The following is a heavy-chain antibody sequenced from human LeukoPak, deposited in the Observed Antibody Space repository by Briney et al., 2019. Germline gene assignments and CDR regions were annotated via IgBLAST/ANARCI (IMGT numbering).Heavy chain of an antibody. V-gene: IGHV3-23*01. J-gene: IGHJ4*02. CDR3: ARWSGNYSSYFFDY. CDR1: GFTFSSYA. D-gene: IGHD1-26*01. Sequence: QPGGSLRLSCAASGFTFSSYAMSWVREAPARGLEWVSAISASGGSTYYADSVKGRFTISRDNSKNTLYLQMNSLRVEDTAVYYCARWSGNYSSYFFDYRGQGTLVTVSS. CDR2: ISASGGST.